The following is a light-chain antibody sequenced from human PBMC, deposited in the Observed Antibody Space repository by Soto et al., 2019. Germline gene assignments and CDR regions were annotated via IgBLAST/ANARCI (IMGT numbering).Light chain of an antibody. Sequence: EIVLTQSPGTLPLSPGERAALSCRASQSVPRSYLAWYQQKPGQAPRLLIYGTSSRATGIPDRFSGSGSGTDFTLTISRLEPEDFAVFYCQQYGSSITFGQGTRLEIK. CDR3: QQYGSSIT. CDR2: GTS. V-gene: IGKV3-20*01. J-gene: IGKJ5*01. CDR1: QSVPRSY.